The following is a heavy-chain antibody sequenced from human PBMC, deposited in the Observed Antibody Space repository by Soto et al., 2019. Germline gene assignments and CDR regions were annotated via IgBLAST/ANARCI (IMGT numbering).Heavy chain of an antibody. CDR2: IYYSGST. J-gene: IGHJ6*02. CDR3: ARGPPSPPYYGMDV. V-gene: IGHV4-61*01. CDR1: GGSVSSGSYY. Sequence: SETLSLTCTVSGGSVSSGSYYWSWIRQPPGKGLEWIGYIYYSGSTNYNPSLKSRVTISVDTSKNQFSLKLSSVTAADTAVYYCARGPPSPPYYGMDVWGQGTTVTVSS.